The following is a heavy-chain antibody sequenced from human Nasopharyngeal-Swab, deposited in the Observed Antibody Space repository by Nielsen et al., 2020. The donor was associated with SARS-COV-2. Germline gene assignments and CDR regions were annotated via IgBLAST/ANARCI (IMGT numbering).Heavy chain of an antibody. CDR3: TSRNPETGSY. D-gene: IGHD1-14*01. V-gene: IGHV3-73*01. J-gene: IGHJ4*02. Sequence: GESLKISCAASGFTFSGSAMHWVRQASGKGLEWVGRIRSKANSYATAYAASVKGRFTISRDDSKNTAYLQMNSLKTEDTAAYYCTSRNPETGSYWGQGTLVTVSS. CDR2: IRSKANSYAT. CDR1: GFTFSGSA.